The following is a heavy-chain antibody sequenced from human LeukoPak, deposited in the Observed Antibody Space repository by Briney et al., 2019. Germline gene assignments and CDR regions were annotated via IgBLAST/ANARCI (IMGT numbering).Heavy chain of an antibody. CDR2: ISCDGSNK. CDR1: GFTFSSYG. D-gene: IGHD3-9*01. V-gene: IGHV3-30*18. Sequence: GGSLRLSCAASGFTFSSYGMHWVRQAPGKGLEWVAVISCDGSNKYYADSVKGRFTISRDNSKNTLYLQMNSLRAEDTAVYYCAKVAFYDILTGYRPDYYYYGMDVWGQGTTVTVSS. J-gene: IGHJ6*02. CDR3: AKVAFYDILTGYRPDYYYYGMDV.